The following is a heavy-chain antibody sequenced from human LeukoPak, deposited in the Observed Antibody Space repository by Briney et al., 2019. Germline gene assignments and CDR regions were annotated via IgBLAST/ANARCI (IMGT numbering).Heavy chain of an antibody. V-gene: IGHV3-23*01. CDR3: AKVVYDFWSGYSYLGPFDY. J-gene: IGHJ4*02. D-gene: IGHD3-3*01. CDR1: GFTFSSYA. Sequence: GGSLRLSCAASGFTFSSYAMSWVRQAPGKGLEWVSAISGSGGSTYCADSVKGRFTISRDSSKNTLYLQMNSLRAEDTALYYCAKVVYDFWSGYSYLGPFDYWGQGTLVTVSS. CDR2: ISGSGGST.